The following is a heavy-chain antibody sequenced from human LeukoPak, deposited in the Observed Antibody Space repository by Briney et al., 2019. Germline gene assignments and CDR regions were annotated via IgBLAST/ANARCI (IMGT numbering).Heavy chain of an antibody. D-gene: IGHD6-19*01. CDR3: AKAIGHGSGWSFDY. CDR1: GFTFSSYG. J-gene: IGHJ4*02. Sequence: GGSLRLSYAASGFTFSSYGMHWVRQAPGKGLEWVAVISYDGSNKYYADSVKGRFTISRDNSKNTLYLQMNSLRAEDTAVYYCAKAIGHGSGWSFDYRGQGTLVTVSS. V-gene: IGHV3-30*18. CDR2: ISYDGSNK.